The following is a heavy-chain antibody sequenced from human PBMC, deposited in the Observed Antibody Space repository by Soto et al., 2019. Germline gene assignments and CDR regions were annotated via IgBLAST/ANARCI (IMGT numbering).Heavy chain of an antibody. CDR1: GFTFSSRA. CDR3: VLPSGGCGSDICYAGLFDY. D-gene: IGHD2-2*01. V-gene: IGHV3-23*01. CDR2: ISGSGGRT. J-gene: IGHJ4*02. Sequence: GGSLRLSCAASGFTFSSRAMGWVRQAPGMGPEWVSGISGSGGRTYYADSVQGRFSISRDNSQNTLYLQMNSLTVEDTAIYYCVLPSGGCGSDICYAGLFDYWGQGALVTVSS.